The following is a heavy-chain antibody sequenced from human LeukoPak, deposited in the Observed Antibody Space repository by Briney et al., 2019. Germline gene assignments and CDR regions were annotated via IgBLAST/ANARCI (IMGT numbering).Heavy chain of an antibody. CDR1: GFTFSGYW. CDR3: ARAASYGDYGGVYYYYMDV. CDR2: INSDGSST. Sequence: GGSLRLSCAASGFTFSGYWMHWVRQAPGKGLVWVSRINSDGSSTSYADSVKGRFTISRDNAKNTLYLQMNSLRAEDTAVYYCARAASYGDYGGVYYYYMDVWGKGTTVTISS. D-gene: IGHD4-17*01. J-gene: IGHJ6*03. V-gene: IGHV3-74*01.